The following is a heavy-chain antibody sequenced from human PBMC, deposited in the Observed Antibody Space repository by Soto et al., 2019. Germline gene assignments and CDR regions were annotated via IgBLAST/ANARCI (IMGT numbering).Heavy chain of an antibody. CDR3: ARPSGVEYSSSGYYYYGMDV. Sequence: HPGGSLRLSCAASGFTVSSNYMSWVRQAPGKGLEWVSVIYSGGSTYYADSVKGRFTISRDNSKNTLYLQMNSLRAEDTAVYYCARPSGVEYSSSGYYYYGMDVWGQGTTVTVSS. CDR1: GFTVSSNY. J-gene: IGHJ6*02. CDR2: IYSGGST. D-gene: IGHD6-6*01. V-gene: IGHV3-53*01.